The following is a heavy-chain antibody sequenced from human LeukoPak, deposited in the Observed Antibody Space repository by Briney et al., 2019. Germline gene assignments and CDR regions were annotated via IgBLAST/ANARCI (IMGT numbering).Heavy chain of an antibody. J-gene: IGHJ3*02. D-gene: IGHD1-26*01. V-gene: IGHV4-4*07. Sequence: KSSETLSLTCTVSGGSISSYYWSWIRQPAGKGLEWIGRIYTSGSTNYNPSLKSRVTMSVDTSKNQFSLKLSSVTAADTAVYYCARERGGSYLALDAFDIWGQGTMVTVSS. CDR1: GGSISSYY. CDR3: ARERGGSYLALDAFDI. CDR2: IYTSGST.